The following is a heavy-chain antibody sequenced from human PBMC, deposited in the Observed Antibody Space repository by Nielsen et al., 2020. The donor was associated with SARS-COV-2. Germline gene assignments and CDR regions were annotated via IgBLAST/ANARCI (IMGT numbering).Heavy chain of an antibody. Sequence: VRQAPGKGLEWVSYISSSGSTIYYADSVKGRFTISRDNAKNSLYLQMNSLRDEDTAVYYCARGLGYGSGSYYEDNWFDPWGQGTLVTVSS. CDR2: ISSSGSTI. CDR3: ARGLGYGSGSYYEDNWFDP. V-gene: IGHV3-48*02. J-gene: IGHJ5*02. D-gene: IGHD3-10*01.